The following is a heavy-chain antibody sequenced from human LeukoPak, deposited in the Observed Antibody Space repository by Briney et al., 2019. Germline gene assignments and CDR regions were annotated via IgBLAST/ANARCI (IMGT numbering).Heavy chain of an antibody. D-gene: IGHD3-10*01. V-gene: IGHV3-23*01. CDR2: ISGSGGST. CDR1: RFTFSSYA. Sequence: GGSLRLSCAASRFTFSSYAMSWVRQAPGKGLEWVSAISGSGGSTYYADSVKGRFTISRDNSKNTLYLQMNSLRAEDTAVYYCAKGARITLWFGELNWFDPWGQGTLVTVSS. CDR3: AKGARITLWFGELNWFDP. J-gene: IGHJ5*02.